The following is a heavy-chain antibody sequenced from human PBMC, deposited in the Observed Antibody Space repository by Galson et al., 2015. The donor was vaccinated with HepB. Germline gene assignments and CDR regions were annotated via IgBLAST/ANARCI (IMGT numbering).Heavy chain of an antibody. CDR1: GGSISSGGYY. CDR2: IYYSGST. CDR3: ARVQLLPSDYYYYMDV. D-gene: IGHD2-2*01. J-gene: IGHJ6*03. V-gene: IGHV4-31*03. Sequence: TLSLTCTVSGGSISSGGYYWSWIRQHPGKGLGWIGYIYYSGSTYYDPSLKSRVTTSVDTSKNQFSLKLSSVTAADTAVYYCARVQLLPSDYYYYMDVWGKGTTVTVSS.